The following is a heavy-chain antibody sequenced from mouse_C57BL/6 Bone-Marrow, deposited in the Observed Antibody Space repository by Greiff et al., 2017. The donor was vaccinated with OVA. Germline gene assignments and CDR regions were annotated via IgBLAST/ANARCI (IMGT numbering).Heavy chain of an antibody. CDR2: IYPGSGST. V-gene: IGHV1-55*01. J-gene: IGHJ4*01. CDR3: ARFAHYYGPYYYAMDY. D-gene: IGHD1-1*01. Sequence: QVQLQQPGAELVKPGASVKMSCKASGYTFTSYWITWVKQRPGQGLEWIGDIYPGSGSTNYNEKFKSKATLTVDTSSSTAYMQLSSLTSDDSAVYYCARFAHYYGPYYYAMDYWGQGTSVTVSS. CDR1: GYTFTSYW.